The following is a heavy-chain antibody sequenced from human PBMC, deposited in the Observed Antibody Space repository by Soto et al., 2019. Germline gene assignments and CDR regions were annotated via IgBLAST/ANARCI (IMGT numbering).Heavy chain of an antibody. CDR2: IIPIFGTA. CDR1: GGTFSSYA. CDR3: ASPNIGVRGGKNYGMDV. J-gene: IGHJ6*02. Sequence: QVQLVQSGAEVKKPGSSVKVSCKASGGTFSSYAIRWVRQAPGQGLEWMGEIIPIFGTANYAQKFQSRVTITANESTSTACMELCSLRSEDTAVYYCASPNIGVRGGKNYGMDVWGQGTTVTVSS. V-gene: IGHV1-69*01. D-gene: IGHD3-10*01.